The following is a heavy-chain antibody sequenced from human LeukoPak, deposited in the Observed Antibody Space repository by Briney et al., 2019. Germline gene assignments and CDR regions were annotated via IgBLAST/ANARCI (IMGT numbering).Heavy chain of an antibody. J-gene: IGHJ4*02. CDR3: AVSSSSSGAGGI. V-gene: IGHV3-7*01. Sequence: GRSLRLSCAASGFTFSSYGMHWVRQASGKGLEWVANINQDGSEKYYVDSVRGRFTISRDNAKNSLYLQMNSLRVEDTALYYCAVSSSSSGAGGIWGQGTLVTVSS. CDR2: INQDGSEK. CDR1: GFTFSSYG. D-gene: IGHD6-6*01.